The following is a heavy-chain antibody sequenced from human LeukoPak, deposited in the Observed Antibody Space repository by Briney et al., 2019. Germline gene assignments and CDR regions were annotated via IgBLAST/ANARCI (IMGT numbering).Heavy chain of an antibody. CDR3: ARKKRVDTDSIMVYYYYAMDV. Sequence: GGSLRLSCAASGFTFGSYGMHWVRQAPGKGLEWVAVIWYDGSNKCYADSVKGRFTISRDNSKKTLYLQMNNLRAEDTAVYYCARKKRVDTDSIMVYYYYAMDVWGQGTTVTVSS. CDR1: GFTFGSYG. V-gene: IGHV3-33*01. J-gene: IGHJ6*02. CDR2: IWYDGSNK. D-gene: IGHD5-18*01.